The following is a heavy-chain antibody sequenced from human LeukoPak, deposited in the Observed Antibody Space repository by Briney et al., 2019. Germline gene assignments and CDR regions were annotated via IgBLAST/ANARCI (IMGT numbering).Heavy chain of an antibody. V-gene: IGHV1-2*02. CDR2: INPNSGGT. CDR3: ARVIAARRSHFDY. Sequence: ASVKVSCKASGYTFTGYYMHWVRQAPGQGLEWMGWINPNSGGTNYAQKFQGRVTMTRDTSISTAYMELSRLRSDDTAVYYCARVIAARRSHFDYWGQGTLVTVSS. CDR1: GYTFTGYY. D-gene: IGHD6-6*01. J-gene: IGHJ4*02.